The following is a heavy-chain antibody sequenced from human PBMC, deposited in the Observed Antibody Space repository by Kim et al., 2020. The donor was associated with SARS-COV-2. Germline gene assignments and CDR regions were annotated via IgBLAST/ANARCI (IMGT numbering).Heavy chain of an antibody. V-gene: IGHV3-33*01. CDR2: IWYDGSNK. Sequence: GGSLRLSCAASGFTFSSYGMHWVRQAPGKGLEWVAVIWYDGSNKYYADSVKGRFTISRDNSKNTLYLQMNSLRAEDTAVYYCASAPRLEWLPNWFDPWGQGTLVTVSS. CDR1: GFTFSSYG. J-gene: IGHJ5*02. D-gene: IGHD3-3*01. CDR3: ASAPRLEWLPNWFDP.